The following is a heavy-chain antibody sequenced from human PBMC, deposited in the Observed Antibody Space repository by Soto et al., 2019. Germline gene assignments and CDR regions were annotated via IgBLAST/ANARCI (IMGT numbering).Heavy chain of an antibody. J-gene: IGHJ6*01. CDR3: ATGIRRGRQPHNGLDV. CDR2: INPNSGGT. Sequence: EQGLEWMGWINPNSGGTNYAQKFQGRVTMTRDTSISTAYMELSRLRSDDTAVYYCATGIRRGRQPHNGLDVPGEAPMVT. D-gene: IGHD2-21*01. V-gene: IGHV1-2*02.